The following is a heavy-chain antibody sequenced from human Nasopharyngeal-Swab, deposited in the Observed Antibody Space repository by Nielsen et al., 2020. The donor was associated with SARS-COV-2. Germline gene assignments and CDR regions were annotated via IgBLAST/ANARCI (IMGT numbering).Heavy chain of an antibody. CDR3: ARRLDCTGGVCYSPEFDY. J-gene: IGHJ4*02. Sequence: SETLSLTCTVSGGSISSSSYYWGWIRQPPGKGLEWIGSIYYSGSTYYNPSLKSRVTISVDTSKNQFSLKLSSVTAADTAVYYCARRLDCTGGVCYSPEFDYWGQGTLVTVSS. CDR1: GGSISSSSYY. CDR2: IYYSGST. V-gene: IGHV4-39*07. D-gene: IGHD2-8*02.